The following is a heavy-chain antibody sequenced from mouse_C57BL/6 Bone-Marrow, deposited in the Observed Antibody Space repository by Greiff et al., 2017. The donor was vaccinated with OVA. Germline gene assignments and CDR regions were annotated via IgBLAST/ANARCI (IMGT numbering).Heavy chain of an antibody. CDR3: AREGRYYYGSSLDY. D-gene: IGHD1-1*01. J-gene: IGHJ2*01. V-gene: IGHV5-4*01. Sequence: DVQLVESGGGLVKPGGSLKLSCAASGFTFSSYAMSWVRQTPEKRLEWVATISDGGSYTYYPDNVKGRFTISRDNAKNNLYLQMSHLKSEDTAMYYCAREGRYYYGSSLDYWGQGTTLTVSS. CDR1: GFTFSSYA. CDR2: ISDGGSYT.